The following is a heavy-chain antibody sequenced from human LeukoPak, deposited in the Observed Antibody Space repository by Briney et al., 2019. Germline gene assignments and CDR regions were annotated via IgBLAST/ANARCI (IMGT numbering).Heavy chain of an antibody. CDR2: LYGSATI. J-gene: IGHJ6*02. D-gene: IGHD5-12*01. Sequence: PSETLSLTCTVSGGSISGYYWSWIRQPAGKGLEWIGRLYGSATIKYNPSLRSRLSLSGDTSKNQFSLKLSSVTAAGTAVYYCAREARLASAAGLDVWGQGTMVTVS. CDR1: GGSISGYY. V-gene: IGHV4-4*07. CDR3: AREARLASAAGLDV.